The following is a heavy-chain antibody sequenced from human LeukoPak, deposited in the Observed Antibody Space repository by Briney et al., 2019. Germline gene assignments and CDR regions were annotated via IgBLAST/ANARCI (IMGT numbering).Heavy chain of an antibody. V-gene: IGHV3-7*03. Sequence: GGSLRLSCAASGFTFSSYWMKWARQAPGKGLEWVANINHKGNVNYYVDSVKGRFTISRDNAKNSLYLQMSNLRAEDTAVYFCAKVPYGDYYFENWGQGTLVTVSS. D-gene: IGHD4-17*01. CDR2: INHKGNVN. CDR1: GFTFSSYW. J-gene: IGHJ4*02. CDR3: AKVPYGDYYFEN.